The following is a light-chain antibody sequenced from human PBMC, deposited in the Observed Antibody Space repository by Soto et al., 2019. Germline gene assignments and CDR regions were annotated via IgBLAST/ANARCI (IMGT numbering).Light chain of an antibody. CDR1: QGISNY. CDR2: DAS. J-gene: IGKJ5*01. CDR3: QQYHSLIT. V-gene: IGKV1-33*01. Sequence: QVPQSPAFLXAXMGHXIFIXCRASQGISNYLNWYQQKPGKDPKLLISDASRLETGVPSRFPGSGSGTDFTFTISSLQPEDIATYYCQQYHSLITFCRRTRLDIK.